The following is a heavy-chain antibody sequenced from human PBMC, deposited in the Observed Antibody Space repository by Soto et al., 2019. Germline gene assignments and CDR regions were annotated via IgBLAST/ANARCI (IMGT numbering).Heavy chain of an antibody. CDR1: GGTFSSYA. D-gene: IGHD6-19*01. Sequence: ASVKVSCKASGGTFSSYATSWVRQAPGQGLEWMGGIIPIFGTANCAQKFQGRVTITADESTSTAYMELSSLRSEDTAVYYCAREGSGWYEAFDIWGQGTMVTVSS. CDR3: AREGSGWYEAFDI. CDR2: IIPIFGTA. V-gene: IGHV1-69*13. J-gene: IGHJ3*02.